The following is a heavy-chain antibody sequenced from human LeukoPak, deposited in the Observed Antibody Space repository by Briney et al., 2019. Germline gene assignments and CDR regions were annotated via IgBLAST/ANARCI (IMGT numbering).Heavy chain of an antibody. CDR2: MSRSGSSM. Sequence: GGSLRLSCAASGFTLSDYSMTWIRQAPGKGLEWVSYMSRSGSSMYYADSVKGRFTISRDNAKNSVYLQMNSLGAEDTAVYYCAKADRDYDYVWGSYRPTTFDYWGQGTLVTVSS. CDR1: GFTLSDYS. CDR3: AKADRDYDYVWGSYRPTTFDY. D-gene: IGHD3-16*02. V-gene: IGHV3-11*04. J-gene: IGHJ4*02.